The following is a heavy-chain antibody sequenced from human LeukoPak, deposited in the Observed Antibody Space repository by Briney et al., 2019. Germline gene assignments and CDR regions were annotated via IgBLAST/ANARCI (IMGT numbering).Heavy chain of an antibody. J-gene: IGHJ4*02. Sequence: GGSLRLSCSASGFTFSSYAMHWVRQAPGKGLEYVSAISSNGGSTYYADSVKGRFTISRDNSKNTLYLQMSSLRAEDTAVYYCVASSPYNWKTHDYWGQGTLVTVSS. CDR3: VASSPYNWKTHDY. CDR1: GFTFSSYA. CDR2: ISSNGGST. V-gene: IGHV3-64D*06. D-gene: IGHD1-1*01.